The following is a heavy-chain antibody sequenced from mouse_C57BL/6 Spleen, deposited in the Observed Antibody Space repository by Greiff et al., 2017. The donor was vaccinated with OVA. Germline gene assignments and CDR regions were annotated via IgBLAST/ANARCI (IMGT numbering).Heavy chain of an antibody. V-gene: IGHV1-26*01. Sequence: LVEPGASVKISCKASGYTFTDYYMNWVKQSHGKSLEWIGDINPNNGGTSYNQKFKGKATLTVDKSSSTAYMELRSLTSEDSAVYYCAREGGTYDYDGYFDVWGTGTTVTVSS. J-gene: IGHJ1*03. CDR1: GYTFTDYY. CDR3: AREGGTYDYDGYFDV. D-gene: IGHD2-4*01. CDR2: INPNNGGT.